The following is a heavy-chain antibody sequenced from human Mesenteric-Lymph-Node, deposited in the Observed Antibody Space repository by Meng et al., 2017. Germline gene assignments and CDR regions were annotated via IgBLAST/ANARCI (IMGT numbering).Heavy chain of an antibody. CDR1: GFTFSSYN. CDR3: ARCVSTFSWLVP. CDR2: IYIDGTT. Sequence: GESLKISCAASGFTFSSYNMNWVRQAPGQGLEWVSVIYIDGTTYYTDSVRGRFTISRDNSKNIVFLQMNSQRIEDTAVYFCARCVSTFSWLVPWGQGTLVTVSS. V-gene: IGHV3-66*02. D-gene: IGHD2/OR15-2a*01. J-gene: IGHJ5*02.